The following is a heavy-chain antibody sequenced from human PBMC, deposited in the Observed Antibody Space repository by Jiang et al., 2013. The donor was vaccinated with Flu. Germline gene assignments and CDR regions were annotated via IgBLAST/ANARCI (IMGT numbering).Heavy chain of an antibody. CDR1: GGSISSYY. V-gene: IGHV4-59*01. J-gene: IGHJ6*02. CDR2: IYYSGST. CDR3: ARVFHYYDSSGYYSDYYYGMDV. D-gene: IGHD3-22*01. Sequence: TCTVSGGSISSYYWSWIRQPPGKGLEWIGYIYYSGSTNYNPSLKSRVTISVDTSKNQFSLKLSSVTAADTAVYYCARVFHYYDSSGYYSDYYYGMDVWGQGTTVTVSS.